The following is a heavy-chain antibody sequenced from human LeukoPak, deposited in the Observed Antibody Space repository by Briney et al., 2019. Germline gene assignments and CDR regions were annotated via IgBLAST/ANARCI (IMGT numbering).Heavy chain of an antibody. CDR1: GGSFSGYY. CDR2: INHSGST. CDR3: ASSNDGVVITISY. J-gene: IGHJ4*02. V-gene: IGHV4-34*01. Sequence: SETLSLTCAVYGGSFSGYYWRWIRQPPGKGLEWMGEINHSGSTNYNPSLKSRVTISVDTSKNQFSLKLSSVTAADTAVYYCASSNDGVVITISYWGQGTLVTVSS. D-gene: IGHD3-22*01.